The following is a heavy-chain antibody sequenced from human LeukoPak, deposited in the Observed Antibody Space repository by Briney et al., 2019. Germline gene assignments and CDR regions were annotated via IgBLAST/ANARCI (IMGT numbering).Heavy chain of an antibody. V-gene: IGHV3-23*01. CDR1: GFTLSSYA. Sequence: GGSLRLSCAASGFTLSSYAMSWVRQAPGKGLEWVSAISGSGGSTYYADSVKGRFTLYSDNYKNTLYLQMNSLRAEDTAVYYCAKEGRWAAAGTVDYWGQGTLVTVSS. CDR3: AKEGRWAAAGTVDY. D-gene: IGHD6-13*01. CDR2: ISGSGGST. J-gene: IGHJ4*02.